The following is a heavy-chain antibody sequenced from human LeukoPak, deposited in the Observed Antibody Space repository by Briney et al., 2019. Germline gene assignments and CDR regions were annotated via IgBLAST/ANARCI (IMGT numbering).Heavy chain of an antibody. D-gene: IGHD2-2*01. CDR2: ISYDGSNK. CDR3: AKDRPPECSSTSCFAEYFQH. Sequence: PGRSLRLSCAASGFTFSSYGMHWVRQAPGKGLEWVAVISYDGSNKYYADSVKGRFTISRDNSTNTLYLQMNSLRAEDTAVYYCAKDRPPECSSTSCFAEYFQHWGQGTLVTVSS. J-gene: IGHJ1*01. CDR1: GFTFSSYG. V-gene: IGHV3-30*18.